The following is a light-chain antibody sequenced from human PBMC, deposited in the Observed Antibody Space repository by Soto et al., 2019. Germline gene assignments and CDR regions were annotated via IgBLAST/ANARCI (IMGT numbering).Light chain of an antibody. CDR2: DAF. CDR1: QSISTW. V-gene: IGKV1-5*01. J-gene: IGKJ1*01. Sequence: DIQMTQSPSTPSASLGDRVTITFRASQSISTWLAWYQQKPGKAPKLLIYDAFYLERGVPSRFSGSGSGTEFTLTISSLQPDDLATYYCRQYNSFWTFGQGTKVDIK. CDR3: RQYNSFWT.